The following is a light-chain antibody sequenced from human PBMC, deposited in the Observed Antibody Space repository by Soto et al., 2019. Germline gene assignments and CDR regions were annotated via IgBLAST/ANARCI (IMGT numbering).Light chain of an antibody. CDR2: GAS. V-gene: IGKV3-15*01. J-gene: IGKJ1*01. CDR1: HSVGDC. CDR3: QHYNAWPWT. Sequence: IPMPQSPATLSVSPGERATLSCRASHSVGDCLAWYQQKPGQAPRLLISGASTMASGIPARFSGSGSGTDFTLTITSLQSEDFAVYYCQHYNAWPWTFGQGTKVDIK.